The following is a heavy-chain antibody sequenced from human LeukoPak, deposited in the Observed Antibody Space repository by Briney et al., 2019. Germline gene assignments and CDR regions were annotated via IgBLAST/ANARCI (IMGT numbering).Heavy chain of an antibody. CDR1: GFTFSSYE. CDR2: ISSSASTI. D-gene: IGHD1-20*01. CDR3: AREGGRLTGTTDAFDI. Sequence: GGSLRLSCAASGFTFSSYEMNWVRQAPGKGLEWVSYISSSASTIYFADSVKGRFTISRDNAKNSLYLLVDSLRAEDTAVYYCAREGGRLTGTTDAFDIWGQGTMVTVSS. J-gene: IGHJ3*02. V-gene: IGHV3-48*03.